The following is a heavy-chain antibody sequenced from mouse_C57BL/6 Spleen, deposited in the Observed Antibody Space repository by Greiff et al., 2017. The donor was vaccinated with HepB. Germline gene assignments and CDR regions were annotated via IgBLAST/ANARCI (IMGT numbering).Heavy chain of an antibody. Sequence: VKLMESGAELVKPGASVKISCKASGYAFSSYWMNWVKQRPGKGLEWIGQIYPGDGDTNYNGKFKGKATLTADKSSSTAYMQLSSLTSEDSAVYFCARGATRGMDYWGQGTSVTVSS. D-gene: IGHD3-1*01. CDR2: IYPGDGDT. CDR3: ARGATRGMDY. CDR1: GYAFSSYW. J-gene: IGHJ4*01. V-gene: IGHV1-80*01.